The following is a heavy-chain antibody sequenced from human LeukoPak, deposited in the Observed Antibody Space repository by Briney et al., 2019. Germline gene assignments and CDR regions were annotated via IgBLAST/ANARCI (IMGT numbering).Heavy chain of an antibody. D-gene: IGHD3-10*01. CDR3: ARATRQGSYSFGSGTYYGLSA. J-gene: IGHJ4*02. CDR1: GFTFSSYW. V-gene: IGHV3-7*01. Sequence: PGGSLRLSCAASGFTFSSYWMSWVRQAPGKGLEWVANIKQDGSETYYVDSVKGRFIISRDNANKLLSLQMNSLRVEDTAVYYCARATRQGSYSFGSGTYYGLSAWGQGTLVTVSS. CDR2: IKQDGSET.